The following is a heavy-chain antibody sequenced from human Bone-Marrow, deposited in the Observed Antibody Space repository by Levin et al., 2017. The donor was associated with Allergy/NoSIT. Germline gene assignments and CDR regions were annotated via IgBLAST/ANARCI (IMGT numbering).Heavy chain of an antibody. V-gene: IGHV1-18*01. CDR2: ITVYNGNT. Sequence: GESLKISCKASGYTFTNYAITWVRQSPGQGLEWMAWITVYNGNTNYGQKFQGRVTMTTDTSTSTAYMELRGLRSDDSAVYFCARGNLGGTYYGFDYWGQGTLVTVSS. CDR3: ARGNLGGTYYGFDY. CDR1: GYTFTNYA. D-gene: IGHD1-26*01. J-gene: IGHJ4*02.